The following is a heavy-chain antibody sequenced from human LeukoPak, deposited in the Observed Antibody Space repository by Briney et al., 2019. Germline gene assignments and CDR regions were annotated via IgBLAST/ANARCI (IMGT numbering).Heavy chain of an antibody. V-gene: IGHV5-51*01. CDR3: ARNLVAGGGYYYGMDV. CDR2: IYPGDSDT. J-gene: IGHJ6*02. CDR1: GYSFTSYW. D-gene: IGHD6-6*01. Sequence: GESLKISCKGSGYSFTSYWIGWVRQMPGKGLEWMGIIYPGDSDTRYSSSFQGQVTISADKSISTAYLQWSSLKASDTAMYYCARNLVAGGGYYYGMDVWGQGATVTVSS.